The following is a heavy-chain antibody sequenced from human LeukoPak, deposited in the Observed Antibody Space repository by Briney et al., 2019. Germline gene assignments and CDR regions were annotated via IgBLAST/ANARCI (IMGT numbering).Heavy chain of an antibody. J-gene: IGHJ4*02. CDR1: GFTFSSYA. V-gene: IGHV3-66*01. D-gene: IGHD5-18*01. CDR2: IYSGGST. Sequence: GGSLRLSCAASGFTFSSYAMSWVRQAPGKGLEWVSVIYSGGSTYYADSVKGRFTISRDNSKNTLYLQMNSLRAEDTAVYYCASSVDTAMGVPSGDYWGQGTLVTVSS. CDR3: ASSVDTAMGVPSGDY.